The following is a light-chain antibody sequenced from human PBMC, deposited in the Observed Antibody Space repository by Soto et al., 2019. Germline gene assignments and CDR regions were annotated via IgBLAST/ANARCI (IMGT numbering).Light chain of an antibody. CDR3: QQRSN. CDR1: QSVSSY. Sequence: EIVLTQSPATLSLSPGERATLSCRASQSVSSYLAWYQQKPGQAPRLLIYDAYNRATSIPARFSGSGSGTDFNLTNSSLEPEDFAVYYCQQRSNFGGGTKVEIK. J-gene: IGKJ4*01. V-gene: IGKV3-11*01. CDR2: DAY.